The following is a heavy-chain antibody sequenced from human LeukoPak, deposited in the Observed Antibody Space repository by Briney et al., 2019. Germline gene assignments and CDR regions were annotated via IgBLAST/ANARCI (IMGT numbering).Heavy chain of an antibody. V-gene: IGHV4-59*01. CDR1: GGSISSYY. D-gene: IGHD6-19*01. CDR2: IDYSGNT. Sequence: SETLSLTCTVSGGSISSYYWSWIRQAPGKGLEWIANIDYSGNTIYSPALKSRVAMSVDTSKNQFSLNLTSVTAADTAVCYCAREGKLTGYFGGLGFNYWGQGILVTVSS. J-gene: IGHJ4*02. CDR3: AREGKLTGYFGGLGFNY.